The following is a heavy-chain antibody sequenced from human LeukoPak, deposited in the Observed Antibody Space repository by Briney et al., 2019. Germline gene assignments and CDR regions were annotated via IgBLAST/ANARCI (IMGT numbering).Heavy chain of an antibody. V-gene: IGHV3-74*01. Sequence: GGSLRLSCAASGFTFSSNWMHWVRQAPGKGLVWVSRINSYGSTTSYADSVKGRFTISRGNAKNTLFLQMSSLRAEDTAVYYCVREIDDSNAAWGQGTLVTVSS. D-gene: IGHD3-22*01. CDR3: VREIDDSNAA. J-gene: IGHJ5*02. CDR2: INSYGSTT. CDR1: GFTFSSNW.